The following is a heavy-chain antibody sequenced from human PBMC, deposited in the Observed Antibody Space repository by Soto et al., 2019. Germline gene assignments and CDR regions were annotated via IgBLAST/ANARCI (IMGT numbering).Heavy chain of an antibody. J-gene: IGHJ5*02. D-gene: IGHD2-2*01. Sequence: SETLSLTCAVSGCSISSGGYSWSWIRQPPGKGLEWIGYIYHSGSTYYNPSLKSRVTISVDRSKDRFSLKLSSVTAADTAVYYCARVPDRWGQGTLVTVSS. CDR2: IYHSGST. CDR3: ARVPDR. V-gene: IGHV4-30-2*01. CDR1: GCSISSGGYS.